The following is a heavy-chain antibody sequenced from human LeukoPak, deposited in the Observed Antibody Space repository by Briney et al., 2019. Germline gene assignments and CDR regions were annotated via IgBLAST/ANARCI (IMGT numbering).Heavy chain of an antibody. CDR3: AKLPGRGYSASYYFDY. CDR2: ISGSGGST. V-gene: IGHV3-23*01. CDR1: GFTFSSYA. Sequence: GGSLRLSCAASGFTFSSYAMSWVRQASGKGLEWVSAISGSGGSTYYADSVKGRFTISRDNSKNTLYLQMNSLRAEDTAVYYCAKLPGRGYSASYYFDYWGQGTLVTVSS. J-gene: IGHJ4*02. D-gene: IGHD4-23*01.